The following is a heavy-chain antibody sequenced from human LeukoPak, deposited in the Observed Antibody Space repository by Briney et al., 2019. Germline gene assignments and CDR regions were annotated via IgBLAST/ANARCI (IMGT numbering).Heavy chain of an antibody. J-gene: IGHJ5*02. V-gene: IGHV1-3*01. CDR3: ARGEVITTVRGAIGNNWLDP. CDR2: INAGNGNT. CDR1: GYTFTSYA. D-gene: IGHD3-10*01. Sequence: ASVRVSCKASGYTFTSYAMHWVRQAPGQRLEWMGWINAGNGNTKYSQKFQVRVTITKDTSASTAYMELSSLRSEDTAVYYCARGEVITTVRGAIGNNWLDPWGQGTLVTVSS.